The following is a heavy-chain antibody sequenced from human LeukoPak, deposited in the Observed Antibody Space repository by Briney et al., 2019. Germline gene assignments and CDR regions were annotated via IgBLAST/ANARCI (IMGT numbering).Heavy chain of an antibody. D-gene: IGHD2-2*01. CDR1: GFTFSSYG. CDR3: VRDTSNYGMDV. CDR2: IWYDGSNK. Sequence: PGGSLRLSCVVSGFTFSSYGMHWVRQAPGKGLEWVAVIWYDGSNKYYADSVKGRFTISRDNSKNTPYLQMNSLRAEDTAVYYCVRDTSNYGMDVWGQGTTVTVSS. V-gene: IGHV3-33*01. J-gene: IGHJ6*02.